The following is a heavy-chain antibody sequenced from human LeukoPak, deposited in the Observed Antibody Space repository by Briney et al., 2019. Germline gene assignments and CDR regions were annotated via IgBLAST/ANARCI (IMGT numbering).Heavy chain of an antibody. CDR3: ARDLGGDGFNLRNRFDA. CDR2: IYYSGSR. Sequence: SETLSLSCTVSGGSINSADYYWSWIRQHPGKGLEWIGYIYYSGSRYYNPALKSRVPISVDTSKNQFSLNLSSVTAADTAVYYCARDLGGDGFNLRNRFDAWGQGGMVTVSS. J-gene: IGHJ5*02. D-gene: IGHD5-24*01. CDR1: GGSINSADYY. V-gene: IGHV4-31*03.